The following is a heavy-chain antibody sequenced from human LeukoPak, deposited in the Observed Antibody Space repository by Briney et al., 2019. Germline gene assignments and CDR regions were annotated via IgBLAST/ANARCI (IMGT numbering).Heavy chain of an antibody. CDR3: ARFIWYAIRFDP. Sequence: SETLSLTCTVSGGSISSSSYYWGWIRQPPGKGMEWIGYIYYSGNTYYNPSLKSRVTISVDTSKNQFSLKLTSVTAADTAVYYCARFIWYAIRFDPWGQGTPVTVSS. CDR1: GGSISSSSYY. J-gene: IGHJ5*02. D-gene: IGHD6-13*01. V-gene: IGHV4-39*01. CDR2: IYYSGNT.